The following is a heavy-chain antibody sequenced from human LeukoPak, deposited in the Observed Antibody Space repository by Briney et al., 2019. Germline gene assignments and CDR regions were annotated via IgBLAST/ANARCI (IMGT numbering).Heavy chain of an antibody. J-gene: IGHJ4*02. CDR3: ASRGSGGYALDY. Sequence: SETLSLTCAVSGGPISSSNWWSWVRQPPGKGLEWIGEIYHSGSTNYNPSLKSRVTISVDTSKNQFSLKLSSVTAADTAVYYCASRGSGGYALDYGGQGTLVTVSS. V-gene: IGHV4-4*02. D-gene: IGHD5-12*01. CDR2: IYHSGST. CDR1: GGPISSSNW.